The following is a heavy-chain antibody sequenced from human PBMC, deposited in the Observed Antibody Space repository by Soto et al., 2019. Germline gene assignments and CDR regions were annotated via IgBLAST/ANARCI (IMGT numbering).Heavy chain of an antibody. V-gene: IGHV1-18*04. CDR2: STHTGKT. D-gene: IGHD1-26*01. CDR1: SYFFTAYC. Sequence: ASVKLTSKTSSYFFTAYCIHCGREAPGHGLEWTGFSTHTGKTNHAPNFQGRVVLTTDTSTSTANMEVTTLRSDDTAVCSCARSGQHPLEYWGQGTPVTASS. CDR3: ARSGQHPLEY. J-gene: IGHJ4*02.